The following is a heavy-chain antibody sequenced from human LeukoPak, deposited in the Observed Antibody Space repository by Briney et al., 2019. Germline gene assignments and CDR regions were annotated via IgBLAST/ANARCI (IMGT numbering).Heavy chain of an antibody. Sequence: SETLSLTCTVSGGSISSGGYYWSWIRQPPGKGLEWIGYIYHSGSTYYNPSLKSRVTISVDRSKNQFSLKLSSVTAADTAVYYCARQDGDIAMVAGIDYWGQGTLVTVSS. CDR2: IYHSGST. J-gene: IGHJ4*02. CDR1: GGSISSGGYY. V-gene: IGHV4-30-2*01. D-gene: IGHD5-18*01. CDR3: ARQDGDIAMVAGIDY.